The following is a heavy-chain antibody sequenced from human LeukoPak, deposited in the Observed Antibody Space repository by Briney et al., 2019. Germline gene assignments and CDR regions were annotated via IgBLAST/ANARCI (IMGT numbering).Heavy chain of an antibody. CDR3: ASIPGLYYDSSGYYD. J-gene: IGHJ4*02. V-gene: IGHV1-8*01. Sequence: ASVKVSCKASGYTFTSYDINWVRQGTGQGLEWMGWMNPNSGNTGYAQKFQGRVTMTRNTSISTAYMELSSLRSEDTAVYYCASIPGLYYDSSGYYDWGQGTLVTVSS. CDR2: MNPNSGNT. CDR1: GYTFTSYD. D-gene: IGHD3-22*01.